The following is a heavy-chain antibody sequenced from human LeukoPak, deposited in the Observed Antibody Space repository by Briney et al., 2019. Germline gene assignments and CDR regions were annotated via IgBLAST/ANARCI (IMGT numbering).Heavy chain of an antibody. CDR3: AKAQVGAILHAFDI. CDR2: ITGSGGST. CDR1: GFTFNRYG. D-gene: IGHD1-26*01. J-gene: IGHJ3*02. Sequence: GGSLRLSCAASGFTFNRYGMHWVRQAPGKGLEWVSAITGSGGSTYYADSVKGRFTISRDNSKNTLYLQMNSLRAEDTAVYYCAKAQVGAILHAFDIWGQGTMVTVSS. V-gene: IGHV3-23*01.